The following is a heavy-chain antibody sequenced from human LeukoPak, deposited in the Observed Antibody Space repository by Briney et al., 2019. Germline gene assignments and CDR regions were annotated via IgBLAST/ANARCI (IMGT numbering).Heavy chain of an antibody. V-gene: IGHV4-38-2*02. J-gene: IGHJ4*02. Sequence: SETLSLTCTVSGYSISSGFHWGWIRQPPGKGLEWIGSKYHTGSTYYNPSLKSRVTISVGTSKNHFSLNLSSVTAADTAVYYCARGPDDGYNYIVYWGQGILVTVSS. CDR3: ARGPDDGYNYIVY. D-gene: IGHD5-24*01. CDR1: GYSISSGFH. CDR2: KYHTGST.